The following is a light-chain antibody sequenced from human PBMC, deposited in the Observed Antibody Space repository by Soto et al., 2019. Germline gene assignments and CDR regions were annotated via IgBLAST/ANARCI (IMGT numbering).Light chain of an antibody. Sequence: QSVLTQPPSASGSPGQSVTISCTGTSSDVGGYNYVSWYQQHPGKATKLMIYDVSKRPSGVPDRFSGSKSGNTASLTVSGLQADDEADYYCSSYAGTHVVFGTGTKVTVL. V-gene: IGLV2-8*01. J-gene: IGLJ1*01. CDR2: DVS. CDR3: SSYAGTHVV. CDR1: SSDVGGYNY.